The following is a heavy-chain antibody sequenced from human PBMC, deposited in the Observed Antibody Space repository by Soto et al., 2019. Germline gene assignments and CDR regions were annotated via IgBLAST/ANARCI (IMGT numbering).Heavy chain of an antibody. D-gene: IGHD2-15*01. CDR1: GGSIGTYF. Sequence: SETLSLTCTVSGGSIGTYFWSWTRQPPGKGLEWIGSIYYSGTTDYNPSLKSRVSLSLDASKNQFSLSLNSVTAADTAVYYCAHSRILCGGGSCYLSRIEYWGQGALVTVSS. J-gene: IGHJ4*02. CDR2: IYYSGTT. V-gene: IGHV4-59*01. CDR3: AHSRILCGGGSCYLSRIEY.